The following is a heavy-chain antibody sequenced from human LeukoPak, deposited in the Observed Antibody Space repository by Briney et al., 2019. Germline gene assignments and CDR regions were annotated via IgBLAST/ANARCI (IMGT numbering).Heavy chain of an antibody. D-gene: IGHD3-22*01. CDR3: AKDIHLLGGYWGGIDY. CDR2: ISWNSGSI. CDR1: GFTFDDYA. Sequence: GGSLRLSCAASGFTFDDYAMHWVRQAPGKGLEWVSGISWNSGSIGYADSVKGRFTISRDNAKNSLYLQMNSLRAEDTALYYCAKDIHLLGGYWGGIDYWGQGTLVTVSS. J-gene: IGHJ4*02. V-gene: IGHV3-9*01.